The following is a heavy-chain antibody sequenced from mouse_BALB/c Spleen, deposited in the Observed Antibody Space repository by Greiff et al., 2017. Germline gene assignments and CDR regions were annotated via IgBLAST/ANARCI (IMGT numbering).Heavy chain of an antibody. CDR1: GFSLTSYG. CDR2: IWRGGST. D-gene: IGHD1-1*01. Sequence: VKLQQSGPSLVQPSQSLSITCTVSGFSLTSYGVHWVRQSPGKGLEWLGVIWRGGSTDYNAAFMSRLSITKDNSKSQVFFKMNSLQADDTAIYYCAKKFYEANYYGSSYGAMDYWGQGTSVTVSS. V-gene: IGHV2-5-1*01. J-gene: IGHJ4*01. CDR3: AKKFYEANYYGSSYGAMDY.